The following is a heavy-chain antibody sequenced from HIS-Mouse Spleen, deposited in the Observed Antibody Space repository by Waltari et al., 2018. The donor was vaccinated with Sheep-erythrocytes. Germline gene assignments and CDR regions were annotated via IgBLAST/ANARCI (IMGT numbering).Heavy chain of an antibody. CDR3: ARLYYYDSSGYYFDY. J-gene: IGHJ4*02. Sequence: QLQLQESGPGLVKPSETLSLTCTVSGGSISSSSYYWGWIRQRPGTGLGWIGSIYYSGRTYYNPSLKSRVPLSLDTSKNQFSLKLSSVTAADTAVYYCARLYYYDSSGYYFDYWGQGTLVTVSS. CDR2: IYYSGRT. CDR1: GGSISSSSYY. D-gene: IGHD3-22*01. V-gene: IGHV4-39*01.